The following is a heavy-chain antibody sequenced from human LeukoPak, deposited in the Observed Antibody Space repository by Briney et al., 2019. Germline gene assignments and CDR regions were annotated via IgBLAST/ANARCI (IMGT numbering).Heavy chain of an antibody. CDR2: ISPNSGGT. CDR1: GYTFTGYY. V-gene: IGHV1-2*02. J-gene: IGHJ6*02. CDR3: ARGPDTAMVTYGMDV. D-gene: IGHD5-18*01. Sequence: ASVKASCKASGYTFTGYYMHWVRQAPGQGLEWMGWISPNSGGTNYAQKFQGRVTMTRDTSISTAYMELSRLRSDDTAVYYCARGPDTAMVTYGMDVWGQGTTVTVSS.